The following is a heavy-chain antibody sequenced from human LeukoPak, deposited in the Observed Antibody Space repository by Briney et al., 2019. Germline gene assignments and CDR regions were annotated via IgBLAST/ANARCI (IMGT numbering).Heavy chain of an antibody. CDR3: AKAYAMVRASDYFDY. V-gene: IGHV3-23*01. Sequence: GGSLRLSCAASGFTFSSYAMSWVRQAPGKGLEWVSAISGSGGSTYYADSVKGRFTISRDNSKNTLYLQMNSLRAEDTAVYYCAKAYAMVRASDYFDYWGQGTLVTVSS. CDR1: GFTFSSYA. D-gene: IGHD3-10*01. CDR2: ISGSGGST. J-gene: IGHJ4*02.